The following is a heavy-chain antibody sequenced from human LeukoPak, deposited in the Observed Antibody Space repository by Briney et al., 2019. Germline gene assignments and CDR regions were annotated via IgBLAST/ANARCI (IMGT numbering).Heavy chain of an antibody. D-gene: IGHD3-10*01. V-gene: IGHV4-39*07. Sequence: QPSETLSLTCTVSGGSISSSTYYWAWVRQPPGKGLEWIASIYYSGTTYYNPSLKSRVTISLDTSRNQFSLKLSSVTAADTAVYYCESGTQQQWSSFWGQGTLVTVSS. CDR1: GGSISSSTYY. CDR3: ESGTQQQWSSF. CDR2: IYYSGTT. J-gene: IGHJ4*02.